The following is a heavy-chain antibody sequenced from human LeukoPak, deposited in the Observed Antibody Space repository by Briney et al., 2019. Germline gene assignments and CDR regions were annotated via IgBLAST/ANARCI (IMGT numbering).Heavy chain of an antibody. V-gene: IGHV3-53*05. CDR2: IYSDGNKVYGDT. D-gene: IGHD2-15*01. J-gene: IGHJ4*02. Sequence: PGGSLRLSCAASGFTVNSNYVTWVRQAPGKGPEWVSVIYSDGNKVYGDTYYAGSVKGRFTISRDSSEDTVYLQMNSLRPDDTAFYYCGVSFHFDSGGHHRPPGDWGQGTLVTVSS. CDR1: GFTVNSNY. CDR3: GVSFHFDSGGHHRPPGD.